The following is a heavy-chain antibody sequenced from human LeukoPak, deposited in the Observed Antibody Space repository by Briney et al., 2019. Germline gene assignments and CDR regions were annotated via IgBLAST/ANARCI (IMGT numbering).Heavy chain of an antibody. CDR1: GFTFSTFG. Sequence: PGRSLRLSCVASGFTFSTFGMHWVRQAPGEGLEWVAFIWNDGSNQNYVDSVKGRFTISRDNSKNTLYLHMNSLRAEDTAMFYCARDYHDSSDYRKLDYWGQGTLVTVSS. CDR3: ARDYHDSSDYRKLDY. V-gene: IGHV3-33*08. CDR2: IWNDGSNQ. J-gene: IGHJ4*02. D-gene: IGHD3-22*01.